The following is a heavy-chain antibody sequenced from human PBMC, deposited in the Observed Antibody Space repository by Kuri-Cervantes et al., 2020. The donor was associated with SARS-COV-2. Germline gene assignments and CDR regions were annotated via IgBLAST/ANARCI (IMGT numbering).Heavy chain of an antibody. J-gene: IGHJ4*02. CDR1: GFSFSSYE. CDR2: ISSSGSTI. V-gene: IGHV3-48*03. D-gene: IGHD2-15*01. Sequence: GASLRLSCVASGFSFSSYEMNWVRQAQGRGLEWVSYISSSGSTIYYADSVKGRFNISRDNAKNSLYLQMSGLRVEDTAAYYCTRMSSGGSPGYWGQGTLVTVSS. CDR3: TRMSSGGSPGY.